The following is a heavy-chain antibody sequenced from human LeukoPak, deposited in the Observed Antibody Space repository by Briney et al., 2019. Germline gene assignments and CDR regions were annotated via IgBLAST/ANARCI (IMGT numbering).Heavy chain of an antibody. CDR2: MYHSGAS. Sequence: SETLSLTCAVSGYSISSDYYWGWIRQPPGKGLEWIGSMYHSGASYYNPSLKSRVTVSLDTSKNQFSLRLSSVTAADTAVYYCARQVIGSHYHDYWGQGTLVTVSS. V-gene: IGHV4-38-2*01. CDR3: ARQVIGSHYHDY. J-gene: IGHJ4*02. CDR1: GYSISSDYY. D-gene: IGHD1-26*01.